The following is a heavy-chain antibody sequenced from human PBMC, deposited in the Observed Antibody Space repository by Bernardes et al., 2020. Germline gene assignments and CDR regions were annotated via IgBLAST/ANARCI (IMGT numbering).Heavy chain of an antibody. J-gene: IGHJ3*02. CDR1: GGSFSGYY. V-gene: IGHV4-34*01. Sequence: SETLSLTCAVYGGSFSGYYWSWIRQPPGKGLEWIGEINHSGSTNYNPSLKSRVTISVDTSKNQFSLKLSSVTAADTAVYYCARGIRLGYCSGGSCYPRAFDIWGQGTMVTVSS. CDR3: ARGIRLGYCSGGSCYPRAFDI. D-gene: IGHD2-15*01. CDR2: INHSGST.